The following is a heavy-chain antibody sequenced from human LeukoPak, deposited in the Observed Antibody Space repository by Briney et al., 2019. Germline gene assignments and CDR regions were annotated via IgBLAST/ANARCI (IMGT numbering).Heavy chain of an antibody. D-gene: IGHD3-22*01. CDR2: FDPEDGET. Sequence: ASVKVSCKVSGYTLTELSMHWVRQAPGKGLEWMGGFDPEDGETIYAQKFQGRVTMTEDTSTDTAYTELSSLRSEDTAVYYCATGEAFRDYYDSSGYYYWGQGTLVTVSS. V-gene: IGHV1-24*01. J-gene: IGHJ4*02. CDR1: GYTLTELS. CDR3: ATGEAFRDYYDSSGYYY.